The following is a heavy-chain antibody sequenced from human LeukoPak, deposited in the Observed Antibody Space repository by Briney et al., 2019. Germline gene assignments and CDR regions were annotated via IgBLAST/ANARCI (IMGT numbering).Heavy chain of an antibody. Sequence: SQTLSLTCAISGDSVPSNSAAWNWPSQSPSRGLEWLGRTYYRSKWYNDYAVSVKSLITINPDTSKNQFSLQLNSVTPEDTAVYYCARAAASVSRWPVTYYGMDVWGQGTTVTVSS. CDR2: TYYRSKWYN. D-gene: IGHD2-2*01. V-gene: IGHV6-1*01. J-gene: IGHJ6*02. CDR3: ARAAASVSRWPVTYYGMDV. CDR1: GDSVPSNSAA.